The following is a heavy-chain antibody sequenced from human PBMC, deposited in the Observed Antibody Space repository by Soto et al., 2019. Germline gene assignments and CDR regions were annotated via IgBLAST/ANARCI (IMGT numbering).Heavy chain of an antibody. CDR3: ARLSGYDYVWGSYRHMDY. CDR2: IYPGDSDT. V-gene: IGHV5-51*01. D-gene: IGHD3-16*02. Sequence: GESLKISCKGSGYSFTSYWIGWLRQMPGKGLEWMGIIYPGDSDTRYSPSFQGQVTISADKSISTAFLQWSSLKASDTAMYYCARLSGYDYVWGSYRHMDYWGPGTLVTVSS. J-gene: IGHJ4*02. CDR1: GYSFTSYW.